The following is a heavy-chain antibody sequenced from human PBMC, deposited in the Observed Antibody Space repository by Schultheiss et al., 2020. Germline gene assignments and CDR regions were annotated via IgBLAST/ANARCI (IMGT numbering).Heavy chain of an antibody. Sequence: GGSLRLSCAASGFTFSSYGMHWVRQAPGKGLEWVAVISYDGSNKHYADSVKGRFTISRDNSKNTLYLQMNSLRAEDTAVYYCARARGSGWAYYFDYWGQGTLVTVS. CDR2: ISYDGSNK. CDR1: GFTFSSYG. D-gene: IGHD6-19*01. V-gene: IGHV3-30*03. J-gene: IGHJ4*02. CDR3: ARARGSGWAYYFDY.